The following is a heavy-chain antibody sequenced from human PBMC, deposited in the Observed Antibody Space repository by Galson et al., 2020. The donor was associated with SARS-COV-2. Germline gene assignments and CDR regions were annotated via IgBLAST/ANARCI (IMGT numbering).Heavy chain of an antibody. Sequence: AGGSLRLSCAASGFTFSSYAMNWVRQAPGKGLEWVSVISGRGDSTYYTDPVKGRFTISRDNSKNTLYLQMNSLRAEDTAVYYCAKVEGWFGPFDSWGQGTLVTVSS. V-gene: IGHV3-23*01. CDR2: ISGRGDST. CDR3: AKVEGWFGPFDS. CDR1: GFTFSSYA. J-gene: IGHJ4*02. D-gene: IGHD3-10*01.